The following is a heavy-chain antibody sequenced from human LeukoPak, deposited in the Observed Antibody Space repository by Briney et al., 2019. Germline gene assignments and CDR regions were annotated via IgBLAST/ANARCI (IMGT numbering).Heavy chain of an antibody. V-gene: IGHV3-64*02. CDR2: ISSNGGTT. D-gene: IGHD6-19*01. CDR1: GFTFSSYA. Sequence: PGGSLRLSCAASGFTFSSYAMNWVRQAPGKGLQYVSAISSNGGTTHYADSVKGRFTISRDNYKITLYLQMGSLRAEDMAVYYCATGLFGLWLVYDYWGQGTMVTVSS. J-gene: IGHJ4*02. CDR3: ATGLFGLWLVYDY.